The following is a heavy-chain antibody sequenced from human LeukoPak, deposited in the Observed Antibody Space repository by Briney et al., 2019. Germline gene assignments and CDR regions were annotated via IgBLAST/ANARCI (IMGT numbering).Heavy chain of an antibody. J-gene: IGHJ6*03. V-gene: IGHV4-39*07. Sequence: SETLSLTCTVSGSSISSGTYYWGLIRQAPGKGLEWIGSIDDSGTIYYNPSLKSRVTMSVDTSRNQFSLKLSSVTAADTAVYYCARSTFSKTYYMDVWGKGTTVTVSS. CDR2: IDDSGTI. CDR1: GSSISSGTYY. D-gene: IGHD2/OR15-2a*01. CDR3: ARSTFSKTYYMDV.